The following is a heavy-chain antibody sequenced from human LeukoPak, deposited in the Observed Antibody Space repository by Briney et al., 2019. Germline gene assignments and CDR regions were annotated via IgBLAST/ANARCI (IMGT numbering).Heavy chain of an antibody. V-gene: IGHV3-7*01. CDR3: ARVEDYDILTGFDY. CDR1: GFTFSCYW. D-gene: IGHD3-9*01. J-gene: IGHJ4*02. Sequence: GGSLRLSCAASGFTFSCYWMSWLRQAPGKGLEWVANIKQDGREKYSVDSVKGRFTISRDNAKNSLYLQMNSLRAEDTAVYYCARVEDYDILTGFDYWGQGTLVTVSS. CDR2: IKQDGREK.